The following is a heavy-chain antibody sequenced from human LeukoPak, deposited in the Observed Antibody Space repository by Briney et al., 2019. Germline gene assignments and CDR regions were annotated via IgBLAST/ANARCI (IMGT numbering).Heavy chain of an antibody. D-gene: IGHD2/OR15-2a*01. CDR2: IYPGDSDT. CDR1: GHDFTSYW. Sequence: GESLKISCRSSGHDFTSYWIAWVRQLPGKGLEWMGIIYPGDSDTRYSPSFQGQVTISADKSISTAYLQWSSLKASDTAMYYCARLVTRPWYFDLWGRGTLVTVSS. CDR3: ARLVTRPWYFDL. V-gene: IGHV5-51*01. J-gene: IGHJ2*01.